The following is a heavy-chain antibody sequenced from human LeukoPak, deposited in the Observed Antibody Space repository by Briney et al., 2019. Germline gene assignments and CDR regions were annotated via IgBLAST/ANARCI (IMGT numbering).Heavy chain of an antibody. CDR1: GYTLTDYY. J-gene: IGHJ4*02. D-gene: IGHD3-22*01. CDR2: INPNSGGT. CDR3: ARVGYYESSGYFEY. Sequence: ASVKVSCKASGYTLTDYYMHWVRQAPGQGLEWMGRINPNSGGTNYAQKFQGRVTMTRDTSISTVYMELSRLRSDDTAVYYCARVGYYESSGYFEYWGQGTLVTVSS. V-gene: IGHV1-2*06.